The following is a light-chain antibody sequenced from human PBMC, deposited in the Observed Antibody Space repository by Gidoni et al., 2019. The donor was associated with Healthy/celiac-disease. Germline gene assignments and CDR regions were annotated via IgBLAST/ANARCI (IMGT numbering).Light chain of an antibody. CDR3: QKYGSSPRT. CDR1: QSVSSSY. J-gene: IGKJ1*01. V-gene: IGKV3-20*01. CDR2: GAS. Sequence: EIVLPQAPSTLSLSPGERATLSCRARQSVSSSYLAWFKQKPGQAPSLLIYGASSRAPGIPDRFSGSGSGTDFTLTISRLEPEDFAVYYCQKYGSSPRTFGQGTKVEIK.